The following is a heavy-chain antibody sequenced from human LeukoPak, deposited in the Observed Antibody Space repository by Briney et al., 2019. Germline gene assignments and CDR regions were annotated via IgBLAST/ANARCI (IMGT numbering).Heavy chain of an antibody. Sequence: PGGSLRLSCAASGFTFSSYAMSWVRQAPGKGLEWVSAISGGGGSTHYADSVKGRFTISRDNSKNTLYLQMSSLRAEDTAVYYCAKDLGSVVTPPSLDFWGQGTLVTVSS. CDR3: AKDLGSVVTPPSLDF. CDR1: GFTFSSYA. V-gene: IGHV3-23*01. J-gene: IGHJ4*02. D-gene: IGHD4-23*01. CDR2: ISGGGGST.